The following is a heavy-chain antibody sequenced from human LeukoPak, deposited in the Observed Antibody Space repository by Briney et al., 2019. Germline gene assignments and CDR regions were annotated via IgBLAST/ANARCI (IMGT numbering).Heavy chain of an antibody. J-gene: IGHJ4*02. CDR3: AKLYGSGSYCNFQGVYFDY. Sequence: PGGSLRLSCAASGFTFSSYAMSWVRQAPGKGLEWVSAISGSGGSTYYADSVKGRFTISRDNSKNTLYLQMNSLRAEDTAVYYCAKLYGSGSYCNFQGVYFDYWGQGTLVTVSS. CDR1: GFTFSSYA. V-gene: IGHV3-23*01. D-gene: IGHD3-10*01. CDR2: ISGSGGST.